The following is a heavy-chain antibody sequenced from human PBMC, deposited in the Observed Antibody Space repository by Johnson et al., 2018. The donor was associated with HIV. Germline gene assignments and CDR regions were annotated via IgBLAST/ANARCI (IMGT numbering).Heavy chain of an antibody. CDR2: VNSGGTT. Sequence: VQLVESGGGLVQPGGSLRLSCAASGVTVGSNYMSWVRQAPGKGLEWVSVVNSGGTTYYAGSVRGRFTVSRDNSKNTLYRQMNSLRAEDTAVYYCARACRDGYTCDAFDIWGQGTLVTVSS. J-gene: IGHJ3*02. D-gene: IGHD5-24*01. CDR1: GVTVGSNY. V-gene: IGHV3-66*01. CDR3: ARACRDGYTCDAFDI.